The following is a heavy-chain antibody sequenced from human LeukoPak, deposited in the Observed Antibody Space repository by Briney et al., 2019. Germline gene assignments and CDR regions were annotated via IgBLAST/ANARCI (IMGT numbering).Heavy chain of an antibody. CDR2: IYYSGNT. CDR3: ARGGWYQDY. J-gene: IGHJ4*02. V-gene: IGHV4-59*01. D-gene: IGHD6-19*01. Sequence: PSETLSLTCTVSGGSMSSFYWSWFRQPPGKGLEWIGYIYYSGNTNYNPSLKSRVTISVDTSKNQSSLKLSSVTAADTAVYYCARGGWYQDYWGQGTPVTVSS. CDR1: GGSMSSFY.